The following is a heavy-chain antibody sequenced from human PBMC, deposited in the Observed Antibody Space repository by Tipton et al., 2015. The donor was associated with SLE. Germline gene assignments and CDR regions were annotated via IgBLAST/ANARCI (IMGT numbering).Heavy chain of an antibody. D-gene: IGHD5-24*01. V-gene: IGHV4-59*01. CDR2: ISYSGST. J-gene: IGHJ5*02. CDR1: GYSITSDY. Sequence: TLSLTCTVSGYSITSDYWTWIRQTPGKGLEWIGYISYSGSTNYNPSVRSRVSISLDTSKNQFSLKVKSVTTADTAVYYCARMRGGYNAHHWGQGILVTVSS. CDR3: ARMRGGYNAHH.